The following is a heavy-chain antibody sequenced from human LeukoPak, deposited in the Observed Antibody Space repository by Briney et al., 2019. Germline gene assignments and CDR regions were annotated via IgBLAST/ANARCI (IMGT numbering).Heavy chain of an antibody. D-gene: IGHD6-19*01. V-gene: IGHV4-34*01. CDR2: INHSGST. CDR1: GGSFSGYY. Sequence: PSETLSLTCVVYGGSFSGYYWSWIRQPPGKGLEWIGEINHSGSTNYNPSLKSRVTISVDTSTNQFSLKQSSVTAADTAVYYCARVRYDSGWYDYWGQGALVIVSS. J-gene: IGHJ4*02. CDR3: ARVRYDSGWYDY.